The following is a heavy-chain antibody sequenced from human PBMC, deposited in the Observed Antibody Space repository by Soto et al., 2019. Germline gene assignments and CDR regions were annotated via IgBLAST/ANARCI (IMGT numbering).Heavy chain of an antibody. Sequence: QVQLQESGPGLVKPSETLSLTYTVSGGSISSYYWSWIRQPPGKGLEWIGYIYYSGSTNYNPSLKTRATISVDTSKNRFSLKLSSVTAADTAVYYCARRYGGTFDYWGQGTLVTVSS. CDR3: ARRYGGTFDY. CDR1: GGSISSYY. D-gene: IGHD2-15*01. CDR2: IYYSGST. J-gene: IGHJ4*02. V-gene: IGHV4-59*08.